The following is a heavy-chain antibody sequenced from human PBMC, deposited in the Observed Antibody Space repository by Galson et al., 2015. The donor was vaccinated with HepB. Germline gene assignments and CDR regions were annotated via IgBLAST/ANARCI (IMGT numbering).Heavy chain of an antibody. D-gene: IGHD6-19*01. J-gene: IGHJ4*02. CDR3: ARHVGIAVADTDY. V-gene: IGHV4-59*04. Sequence: ETLSLTCTVSGGSISSYYWSWIRQPPGKGLEWIGYIYYSGSTYYNPSLKSRVTISVDTSKNQFSLKLSSVTAADTAVYYCARHVGIAVADTDYRGQGTLVTVSS. CDR2: IYYSGST. CDR1: GGSISSYY.